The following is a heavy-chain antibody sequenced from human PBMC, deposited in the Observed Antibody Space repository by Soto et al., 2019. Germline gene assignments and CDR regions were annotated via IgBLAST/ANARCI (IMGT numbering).Heavy chain of an antibody. J-gene: IGHJ1*01. CDR3: AREAPADLLSPEEFQH. CDR1: GDSVSTNSAA. Sequence: PSQTPSLTSAISGDSVSTNSAAWNWIRQSPSRGLEWLGRTYYRSKWYNDYAVSVKSRITINPDTSKNQFSLQLNSVTPEDTAVYYCAREAPADLLSPEEFQHWGQGTLVTVSS. V-gene: IGHV6-1*01. D-gene: IGHD3-10*01. CDR2: TYYRSKWYN.